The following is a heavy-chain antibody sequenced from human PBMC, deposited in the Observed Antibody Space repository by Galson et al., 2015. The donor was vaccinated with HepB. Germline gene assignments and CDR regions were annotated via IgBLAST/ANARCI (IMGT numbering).Heavy chain of an antibody. D-gene: IGHD2-2*02. CDR1: GYSFTSYW. V-gene: IGHV5-10-1*01. CDR2: IDPSDSYT. CDR3: ASTAFMGHCSSTSCYRDY. Sequence: SGAEVKKPGESLRISCKGSGYSFTSYWISWVRQMPGKGLEWKGRIDPSDSYTNYSPSFQGHVTISADKSISTAYLQWSSLKASDTAMYYCASTAFMGHCSSTSCYRDYWGQGTLVTVSS. J-gene: IGHJ4*02.